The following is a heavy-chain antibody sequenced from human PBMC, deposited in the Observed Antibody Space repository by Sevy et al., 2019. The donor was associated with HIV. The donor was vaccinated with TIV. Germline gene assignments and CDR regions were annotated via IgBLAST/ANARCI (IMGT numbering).Heavy chain of an antibody. Sequence: GGSLRLSCAASGFTFSSYSMNWVRQAPGKGLEWVSSISSSNNYIYYADSLKGRFTISRDNAKNSLYLQMNSLRAEDTAVYYCARPYGSGSWEAFDIWGQGTMVTVSS. CDR1: GFTFSSYS. CDR2: ISSSNNYI. D-gene: IGHD3-10*01. CDR3: ARPYGSGSWEAFDI. V-gene: IGHV3-21*01. J-gene: IGHJ3*02.